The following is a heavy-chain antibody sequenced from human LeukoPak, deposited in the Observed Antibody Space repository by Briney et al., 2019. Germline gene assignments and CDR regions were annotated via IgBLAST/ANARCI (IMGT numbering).Heavy chain of an antibody. CDR2: IIPIIGTA. CDR1: GYTFTGYY. CDR3: ASEVTGNYGDHVSYYYYYMYV. Sequence: SVKVSCKVSGYTFTGYYMHWVRQAPGQGLEWMGRIIPIIGTANYAQKFQGRVTITTDESTSTAYMELSSLRSEDTAVYYCASEVTGNYGDHVSYYYYYMYVWGKGTTVTVSS. J-gene: IGHJ6*03. V-gene: IGHV1-69*05. D-gene: IGHD4-17*01.